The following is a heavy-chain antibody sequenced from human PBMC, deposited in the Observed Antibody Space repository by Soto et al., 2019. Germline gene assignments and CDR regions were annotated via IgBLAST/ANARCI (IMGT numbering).Heavy chain of an antibody. CDR3: ARVLEYSSSSVGRMSYYYYGMDV. CDR1: GDSVSSNSAA. CDR2: TYYRSKWYN. V-gene: IGHV6-1*01. D-gene: IGHD6-6*01. J-gene: IGHJ6*02. Sequence: HSQTLSLTCAISGDSVSSNSAAWNWIRQSPSRGLEWLGRTYYRSKWYNDYAVSVKSRITINPDTSKNQFSLQLNSGTPEDTAVYYCARVLEYSSSSVGRMSYYYYGMDVWGQGTTVTVSS.